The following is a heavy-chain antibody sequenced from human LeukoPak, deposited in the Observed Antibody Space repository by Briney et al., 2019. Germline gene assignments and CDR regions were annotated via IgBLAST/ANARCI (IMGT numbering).Heavy chain of an antibody. CDR2: IIPIFGTA. J-gene: IGHJ6*03. V-gene: IGHV1-69*06. Sequence: GASVKVSRKASGGTFGSYAISWVRQAPGQGLEWMGGIIPIFGTANYAQKFQGRVTITADKSTSTAYMELSSLRSEDTAVYYCARGARDGYNHMDVWGKGTTVTVSS. CDR1: GGTFGSYA. CDR3: ARGARDGYNHMDV. D-gene: IGHD5-24*01.